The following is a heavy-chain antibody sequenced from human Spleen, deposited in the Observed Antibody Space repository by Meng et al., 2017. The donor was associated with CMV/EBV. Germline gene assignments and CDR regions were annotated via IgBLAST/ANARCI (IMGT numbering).Heavy chain of an antibody. CDR1: GFTFSNYA. Sequence: GESLKISCAASGFTFSNYAMSWVRQAPGKGLEWVSGVGGSGDNTYYADSVKGRFTISRDNSKNTLYLQMNSLRAEDTAVYYCSKFASNGQHYFHYQGMDVWGQGTTVTVSS. J-gene: IGHJ6*02. CDR2: VGGSGDNT. CDR3: SKFASNGQHYFHYQGMDV. D-gene: IGHD4-11*01. V-gene: IGHV3-23*01.